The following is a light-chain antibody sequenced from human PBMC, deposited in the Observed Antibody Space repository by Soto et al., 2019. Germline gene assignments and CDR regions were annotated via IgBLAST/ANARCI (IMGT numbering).Light chain of an antibody. Sequence: DLQMTQSPSTLSASVGDRVTISCRASQSVNIGLAWYQQKPGRAPKLLIHTASTLESGVPSRFSGSGSGTEFTLTISSLQPDDFVTYYCQQYHDFSTFGGGTKVDIK. CDR3: QQYHDFST. V-gene: IGKV1-5*03. CDR1: QSVNIG. CDR2: TAS. J-gene: IGKJ4*01.